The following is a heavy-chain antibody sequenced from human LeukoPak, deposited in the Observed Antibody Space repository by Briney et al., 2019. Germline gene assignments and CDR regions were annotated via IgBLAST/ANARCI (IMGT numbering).Heavy chain of an antibody. CDR1: GFTSSSYS. J-gene: IGHJ4*02. CDR3: ARAVDTAMSRMVTPYYFDY. D-gene: IGHD5-18*01. Sequence: GGSLRLSCADSGFTSSSYSMNWVRQAPGKGLEWVSSISSSSSYIYYADSVKGRFTISRDNAKNSLYLQMNSLRAEDTAVYYCARAVDTAMSRMVTPYYFDYWGQGTLVTVSS. CDR2: ISSSSSYI. V-gene: IGHV3-21*01.